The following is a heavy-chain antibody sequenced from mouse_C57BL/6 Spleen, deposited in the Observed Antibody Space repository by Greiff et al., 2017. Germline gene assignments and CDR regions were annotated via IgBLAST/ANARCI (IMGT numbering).Heavy chain of an antibody. CDR2: IYPGDGDT. J-gene: IGHJ4*01. V-gene: IGHV1-82*01. CDR1: GYAFSSSW. CDR3: ARPRGGGAMDY. Sequence: QVQLQQSGPELVKPGASVKISCKASGYAFSSSWMNWVKQRPGKGLEWIGRIYPGDGDTNYNGKFKGKATLTADKSSSTAYMQLSSLTSEDSAVYFCARPRGGGAMDYWGQGTSVTVSS.